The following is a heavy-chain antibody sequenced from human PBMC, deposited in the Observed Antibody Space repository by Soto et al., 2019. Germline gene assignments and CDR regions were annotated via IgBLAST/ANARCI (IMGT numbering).Heavy chain of an antibody. V-gene: IGHV3-9*01. J-gene: IGHJ6*02. D-gene: IGHD6-6*01. CDR3: AKDRGSSSSGIGGYYYYGMDV. CDR1: GFTFDDYA. CDR2: ISWNSGSI. Sequence: EVQLVESGGGLVQPGRSLRLSCAASGFTFDDYAMHWVRQAPGKGLEWVSGISWNSGSIGYADSVKGRFTISRDNAKNSLYLQMNSLRAEDTALYYCAKDRGSSSSGIGGYYYYGMDVWGQGTTVTVSS.